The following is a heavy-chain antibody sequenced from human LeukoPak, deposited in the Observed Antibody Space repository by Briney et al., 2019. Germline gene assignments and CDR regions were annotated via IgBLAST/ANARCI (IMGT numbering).Heavy chain of an antibody. Sequence: ASVKVACKAYGYTFTSYGISWVRQAPGQGLEWLGWISAYNGNTNYAQKLQGRVTMTTDTSTSTAYMELRSLRSDDTAVYYCARDTDFWSGYYTGIDYWGQGTLVTVSS. J-gene: IGHJ4*02. V-gene: IGHV1-18*01. CDR1: GYTFTSYG. CDR2: ISAYNGNT. D-gene: IGHD3-3*01. CDR3: ARDTDFWSGYYTGIDY.